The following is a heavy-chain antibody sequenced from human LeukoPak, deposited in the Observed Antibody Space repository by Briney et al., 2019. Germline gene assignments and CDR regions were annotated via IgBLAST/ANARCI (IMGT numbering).Heavy chain of an antibody. J-gene: IGHJ4*02. CDR2: ISGGGGST. D-gene: IGHD1-26*01. CDR1: GFTYTSYS. CDR3: AKGGKWDVTPFDY. V-gene: IGHV3-23*01. Sequence: GGSLRLSCAASGFTYTSYSRNWVRQAPAKGLEWVSTISGGGGSTYYADSVKGRFTISRDNSKNTLYLQVNSLRAQDTAVYYCAKGGKWDVTPFDYWGQGTLVTVSS.